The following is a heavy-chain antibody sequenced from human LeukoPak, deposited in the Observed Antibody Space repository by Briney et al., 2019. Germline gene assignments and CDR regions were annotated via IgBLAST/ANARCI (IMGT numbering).Heavy chain of an antibody. CDR2: ISAYNGNT. V-gene: IGHV1-18*04. Sequence: ASVKVSCKTSGYTFTGYYMHWVRQAPGQGLEWMGWISAYNGNTNYAQKLQGRVTMTTDTSTSTAYMELRSLRSDDTSVYYCARVRDGADIVVVPAAMPDYWGQGTLVTVSS. D-gene: IGHD2-2*01. J-gene: IGHJ4*02. CDR1: GYTFTGYY. CDR3: ARVRDGADIVVVPAAMPDY.